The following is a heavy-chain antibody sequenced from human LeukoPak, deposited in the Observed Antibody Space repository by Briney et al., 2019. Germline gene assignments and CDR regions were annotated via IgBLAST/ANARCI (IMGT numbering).Heavy chain of an antibody. V-gene: IGHV3-30*03. CDR2: ISYDGSNT. J-gene: IGHJ4*02. D-gene: IGHD3-22*01. Sequence: GRSLRLSCAASGFTFNNYGMHWVRQAPGKGLEWVAIISYDGSNTYYADSVKGRFTISRDNSKNTLYLQMNSLRAEDTAVYYCARGLYYYDSSGYPDWGQGTLVTVSS. CDR1: GFTFNNYG. CDR3: ARGLYYYDSSGYPD.